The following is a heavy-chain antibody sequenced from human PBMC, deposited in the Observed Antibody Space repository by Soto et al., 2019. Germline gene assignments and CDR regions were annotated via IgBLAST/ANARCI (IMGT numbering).Heavy chain of an antibody. CDR2: ISHSGTT. CDR3: ASSTFFPDSRGYHFKNLDS. CDR1: GFPISSTYS. J-gene: IGHJ5*01. D-gene: IGHD3-22*01. Sequence: SETLSLTCLVSGFPISSTYSWGWIRQPPGKGLEWIGSISHSGTTSYSPSLTSRVSISVDTSKNQVSLKLTSVTAADTAVYFCASSTFFPDSRGYHFKNLDSWGQGTLVTVSS. V-gene: IGHV4-38-2*01.